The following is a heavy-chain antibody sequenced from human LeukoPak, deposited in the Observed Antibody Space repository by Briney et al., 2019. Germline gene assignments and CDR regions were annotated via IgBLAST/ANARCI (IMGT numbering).Heavy chain of an antibody. CDR3: ATRDRAEAGTTSRKGY. Sequence: GGSLRLSCAASGFTVRNNYMSWVRQAPGKGLEWVSLIYSGGSTYYADSVKGRFTISRDNPKNKLYLQMNSLRAEDPAVYYCATRDRAEAGTTSRKGYWGRGTLVTVSS. CDR1: GFTVRNNY. CDR2: IYSGGST. D-gene: IGHD6-19*01. J-gene: IGHJ4*02. V-gene: IGHV3-53*01.